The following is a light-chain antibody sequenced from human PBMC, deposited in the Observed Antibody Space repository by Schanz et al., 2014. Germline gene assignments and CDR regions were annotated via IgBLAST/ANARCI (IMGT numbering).Light chain of an antibody. Sequence: QSALAQPASVSGSPGQSITISCTGTTRDVPNHNIVSWYQQHPGKAPKLMIYDVSNRPSGVSNRFSGSKSGNTASLTISGLQAEDEDDYDCSSYTNSTTLVFGGGTKLTVL. CDR1: TRDVPNHNI. V-gene: IGLV2-14*02. J-gene: IGLJ3*02. CDR2: DVS. CDR3: SSYTNSTTLV.